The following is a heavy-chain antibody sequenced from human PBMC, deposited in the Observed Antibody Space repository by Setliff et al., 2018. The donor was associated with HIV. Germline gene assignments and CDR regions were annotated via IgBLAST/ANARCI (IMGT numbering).Heavy chain of an antibody. Sequence: LSLTCTVSGGSISSGDYYWSWIRQPPGKGLEWIGYIYYSGSTYYNPSLRSRVTISIDSSKSQISLNVTSVTAADTAVYYCTRRDVSPLWFGQFDYWGQGILVTVSS. CDR2: IYYSGST. V-gene: IGHV4-30-4*08. J-gene: IGHJ4*02. CDR3: TRRDVSPLWFGQFDY. D-gene: IGHD3-10*01. CDR1: GGSISSGDYY.